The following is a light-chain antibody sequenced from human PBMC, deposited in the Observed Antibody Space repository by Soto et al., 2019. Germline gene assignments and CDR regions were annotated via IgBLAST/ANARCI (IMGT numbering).Light chain of an antibody. CDR3: CSYAGSSIYV. CDR2: EGS. CDR1: NSDVGSYNL. V-gene: IGLV2-23*01. J-gene: IGLJ1*01. Sequence: QSVLTQPASVSGSPGQSITISCTGTNSDVGSYNLVSWYQQHPGKAPKLMIYEGSKRPSGVSNRFSGSKSGNTASLTISGLQAEDEADYYCCSYAGSSIYVFGTGTKVTVL.